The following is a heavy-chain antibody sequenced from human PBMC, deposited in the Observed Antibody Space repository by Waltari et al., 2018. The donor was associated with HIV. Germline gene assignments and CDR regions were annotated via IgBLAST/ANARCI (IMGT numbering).Heavy chain of an antibody. CDR1: GFPFCTCA. V-gene: IGHV3-30-3*02. CDR3: AKDVRYWDGLFYVGHDGFDV. Sequence: QVQLVESGGGVVPPGGSLRLSCAASGFPFCTCAMPWVRQAPGKGLEWVADVSYDGSDKHYSDSVKGRFTISRDNSKNTVDLQLNSLRPEDTAAYYCAKDVRYWDGLFYVGHDGFDVWGQGTMVTVSS. D-gene: IGHD3-3*01. CDR2: VSYDGSDK. J-gene: IGHJ3*01.